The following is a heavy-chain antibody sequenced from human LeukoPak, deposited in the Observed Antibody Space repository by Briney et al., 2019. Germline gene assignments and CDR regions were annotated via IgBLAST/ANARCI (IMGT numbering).Heavy chain of an antibody. CDR1: GYTFTSYG. CDR2: ISAYNGNT. Sequence: ASVKVSCKASGYTFTSYGISWVRQAPGQGLEWMGWISAYNGNTNYAQKLQGRVTMTTDTSTSTAYMELRSLRSDDTAVYYCAGGTMVRGVIEGSYYYYGMDVWGQGTTVTVSS. V-gene: IGHV1-18*01. J-gene: IGHJ6*02. D-gene: IGHD3-10*01. CDR3: AGGTMVRGVIEGSYYYYGMDV.